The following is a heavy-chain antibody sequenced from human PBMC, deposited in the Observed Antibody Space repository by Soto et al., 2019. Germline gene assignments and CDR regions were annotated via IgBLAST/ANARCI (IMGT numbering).Heavy chain of an antibody. V-gene: IGHV1-69*06. CDR1: GYSFTSYW. CDR3: AVVVAAKRTNWFDP. D-gene: IGHD2-15*01. Sequence: KISCKGSGYSFTSYWISWVRQAPGQGLEWMGGIIPIFGTANYAQKFQGRVTITADKSTSTAYMELSSLRSEDTAVYYCAVVVAAKRTNWFDPWGQGTLVTVSS. J-gene: IGHJ5*02. CDR2: IIPIFGTA.